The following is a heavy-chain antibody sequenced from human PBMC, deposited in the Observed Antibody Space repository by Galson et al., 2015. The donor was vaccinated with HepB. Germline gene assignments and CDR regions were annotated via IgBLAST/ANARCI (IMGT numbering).Heavy chain of an antibody. Sequence: SLRLSCAASGFTFSSYSMNWVRQAPGKGLEWVSYISSSSSTIYYADSVKGRFTISRDNAKNSLYLQMNSLRAEDTAVYYCASSTPPYCSGGSCTFDYWGQGTLVTVSS. D-gene: IGHD2-15*01. CDR1: GFTFSSYS. CDR3: ASSTPPYCSGGSCTFDY. J-gene: IGHJ4*02. V-gene: IGHV3-48*01. CDR2: ISSSSSTI.